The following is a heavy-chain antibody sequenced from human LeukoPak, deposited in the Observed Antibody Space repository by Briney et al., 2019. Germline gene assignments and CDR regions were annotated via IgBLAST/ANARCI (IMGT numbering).Heavy chain of an antibody. Sequence: SETLSLTCTVSGGSISSGGYYWSWIRQPPGKGLEWIGYIYHSGSTYYNPSLKSRVTISVDRSKNQFSLKLSSVTAADMAVYYCARFIAAPARVDYWGQGTLVTVSS. D-gene: IGHD6-6*01. CDR2: IYHSGST. CDR1: GGSISSGGYY. V-gene: IGHV4-30-2*01. J-gene: IGHJ4*02. CDR3: ARFIAAPARVDY.